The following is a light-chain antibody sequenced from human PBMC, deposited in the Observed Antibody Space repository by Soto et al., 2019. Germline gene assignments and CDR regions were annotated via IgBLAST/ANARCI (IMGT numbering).Light chain of an antibody. J-gene: IGKJ4*01. V-gene: IGKV1-5*01. CDR2: DAS. Sequence: DIRMTQFPPTLSASVGDRVTITCWASQTINSWVAWYHQKPGKAPKLLIYDASNLEGGVPSKFSGRGYGSEFTLTINFLQTDDSGTYFCQHYHSHPITFGGGTKLEI. CDR1: QTINSW. CDR3: QHYHSHPIT.